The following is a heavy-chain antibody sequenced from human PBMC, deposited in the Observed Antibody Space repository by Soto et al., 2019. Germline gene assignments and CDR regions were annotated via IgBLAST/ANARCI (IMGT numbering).Heavy chain of an antibody. V-gene: IGHV3-33*01. CDR3: ARGRIVGAIHHAFDI. CDR2: IWYDGSNK. CDR1: GFTFSSYG. D-gene: IGHD1-26*01. Sequence: GGSLRLSCAASGFTFSSYGMHWVRQAPGKGLEWVAVIWYDGSNKYYADSVKGRFTISRDNSKNTQYLQMNSLRAEDTAVYYCARGRIVGAIHHAFDIWGQGTMVTVSS. J-gene: IGHJ3*02.